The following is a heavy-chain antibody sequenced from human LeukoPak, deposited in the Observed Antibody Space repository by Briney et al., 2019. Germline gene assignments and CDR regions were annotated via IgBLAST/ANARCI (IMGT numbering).Heavy chain of an antibody. CDR2: VSGSGGTA. V-gene: IGHV3-23*01. CDR1: GFTFSSYA. Sequence: GGSLRLSFAASGFTFSSYAMSWVRQAPGKGLEWVSGVSGSGGTAHYADSVKGRFTISRDNSKNTLYLQMNSLRAEDTAVYYCAKAGQLYPFDYWGQGTLVTVSS. D-gene: IGHD1-1*01. CDR3: AKAGQLYPFDY. J-gene: IGHJ4*02.